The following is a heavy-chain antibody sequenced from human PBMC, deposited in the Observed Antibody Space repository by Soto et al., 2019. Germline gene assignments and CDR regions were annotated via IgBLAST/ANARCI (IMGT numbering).Heavy chain of an antibody. V-gene: IGHV4-4*07. CDR2: IYTSGST. D-gene: IGHD3-22*01. CDR3: ARDRYYYDSSGYYYANWFDP. J-gene: IGHJ5*02. CDR1: GGSISSYY. Sequence: SETLSLTCTVSGGSISSYYWSWIRQPAGKGLEWIGRIYTSGSTNYNPSLKSRVTMSVDTSKNQFSLKLSSVTAADTAVYYCARDRYYYDSSGYYYANWFDPWGQGTLVTVSS.